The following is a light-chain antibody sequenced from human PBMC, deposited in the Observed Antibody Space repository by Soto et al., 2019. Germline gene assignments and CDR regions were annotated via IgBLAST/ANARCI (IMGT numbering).Light chain of an antibody. CDR1: QSVVTY. CDR2: GAS. CDR3: QQSYRSPYT. V-gene: IGKV1-39*01. Sequence: DIQMTQSPSSLSASVGDTVTVTCRASQSVVTYLNWYQQKPGKAPELLIYGASILQSGVPSRFSGSGSRSDFTLTIKGLQPEDFATYYCQQSYRSPYTFGQGTKVDIK. J-gene: IGKJ2*01.